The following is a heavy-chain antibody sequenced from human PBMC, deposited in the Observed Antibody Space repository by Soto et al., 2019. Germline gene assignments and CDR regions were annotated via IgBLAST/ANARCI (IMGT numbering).Heavy chain of an antibody. V-gene: IGHV3-73*01. J-gene: IGHJ6*02. Sequence: TGLSLRLSCSRSGFAFSGSTIHCVRQASGQGLEWVGRIRSKANSYATAYAASVKGRFIISRDDAKTTAYLQMSSLKIEDTAVYYCFRENYFSYHGMDVWDQGTTVTVSS. CDR1: GFAFSGST. CDR3: FRENYFSYHGMDV. CDR2: IRSKANSYAT.